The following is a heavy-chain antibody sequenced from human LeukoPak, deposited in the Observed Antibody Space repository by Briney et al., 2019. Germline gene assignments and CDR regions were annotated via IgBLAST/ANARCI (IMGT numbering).Heavy chain of an antibody. Sequence: GRSLRLSCAASGFTFDGYAMHWVRQAPGKGLELVSGISWNSGSIGYADSVKGRFTISRDNANNSLYLQMNSLRAEDTSLYYCAKDTRAKYPHYYSDYWGQGTLVTASS. J-gene: IGHJ4*02. V-gene: IGHV3-9*01. D-gene: IGHD2-2*01. CDR1: GFTFDGYA. CDR3: AKDTRAKYPHYYSDY. CDR2: ISWNSGSI.